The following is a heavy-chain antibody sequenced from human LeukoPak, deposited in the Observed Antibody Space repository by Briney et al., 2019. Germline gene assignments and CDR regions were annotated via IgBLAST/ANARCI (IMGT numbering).Heavy chain of an antibody. Sequence: SETLSLTCAVSGGSISSSNWWSWVRQPPGKGLEWIGEIYHSGSTYYNPSLKSRVTISVDTSKNQFSLKLSSVTAADTAVYYCARPYGSGSYYDYWGQGTLVTVSS. V-gene: IGHV4-4*02. CDR2: IYHSGST. D-gene: IGHD3-10*01. CDR1: GGSISSSNW. CDR3: ARPYGSGSYYDY. J-gene: IGHJ4*02.